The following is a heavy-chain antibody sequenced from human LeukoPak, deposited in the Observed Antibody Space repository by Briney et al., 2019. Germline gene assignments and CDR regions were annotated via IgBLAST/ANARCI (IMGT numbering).Heavy chain of an antibody. CDR3: TYYYRGSGYYY. V-gene: IGHV4-39*01. CDR1: GGSISSTDFY. D-gene: IGHD3-22*01. CDR2: MSYSGTP. J-gene: IGHJ4*02. Sequence: DPSETLSLTCTVSGGSISSTDFYWGWIRQPPGKGLEWIGLMSYSGTPYYNPSLTSRVTISVDTSRNQFSLKLTSVTAADTAVYYSTYYYRGSGYYYYGQGTLVTVSS.